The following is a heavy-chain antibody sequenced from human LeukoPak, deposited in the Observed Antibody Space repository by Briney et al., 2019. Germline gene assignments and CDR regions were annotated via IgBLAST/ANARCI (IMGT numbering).Heavy chain of an antibody. D-gene: IGHD3-22*01. Sequence: GGSLRLSCAASGFTFNSYAMSWVRQAPGRGLEWVSAISGSGGSTYYADSVKGRFTISRDNSKNTLYLQMNSLRAEDTAVYYCAKDLGGSSGYLYYFDYWGQGTLVTVSS. CDR3: AKDLGGSSGYLYYFDY. CDR2: ISGSGGST. J-gene: IGHJ4*02. V-gene: IGHV3-23*01. CDR1: GFTFNSYA.